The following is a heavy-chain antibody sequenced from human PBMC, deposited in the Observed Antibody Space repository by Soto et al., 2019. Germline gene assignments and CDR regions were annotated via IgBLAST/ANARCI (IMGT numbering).Heavy chain of an antibody. D-gene: IGHD5-12*01. CDR2: IWYDGSNK. CDR3: ARDRGYSGYDSPRFYYGMDV. V-gene: IGHV3-33*08. J-gene: IGHJ6*02. CDR1: GFTFSSYG. Sequence: GGSLRLSCAASGFTFSSYGMHWFRQAPGKGLEWVAVIWYDGSNKWYADSVKGRFTISRDNSKNTLYLQMNSLRAEDTAVYSCARDRGYSGYDSPRFYYGMDVWGQGTTVTVS.